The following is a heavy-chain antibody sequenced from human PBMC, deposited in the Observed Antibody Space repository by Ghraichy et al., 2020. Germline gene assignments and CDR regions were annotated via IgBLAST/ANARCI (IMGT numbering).Heavy chain of an antibody. D-gene: IGHD2-2*01. J-gene: IGHJ4*02. V-gene: IGHV3-23*01. CDR1: GFTFSSYA. Sequence: WGSLRLSCAASGFTFSSYAMSWVRQAPGKGLEWVSAISGSGGSTYYADTVKGRFTISRDNSKNTLYLQLNSLRAEDTAVYYCSNVVGKASSSSYYFDYWGQGTLVTVPS. CDR3: SNVVGKASSSSYYFDY. CDR2: ISGSGGST.